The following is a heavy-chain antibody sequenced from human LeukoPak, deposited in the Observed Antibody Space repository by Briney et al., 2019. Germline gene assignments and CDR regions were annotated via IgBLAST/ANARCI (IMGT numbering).Heavy chain of an antibody. D-gene: IGHD6-19*01. CDR3: AREDRYSRGPTEDY. J-gene: IGHJ4*02. V-gene: IGHV3-33*01. CDR2: IWYDGSNK. Sequence: AGGSLRLSCAASGFTFSSYGMHWVRQAPGKGLEWVAVIWYDGSNKYYADSVKGRFTISRDNAKKSLYLQMNSLRAEDTAVYYCAREDRYSRGPTEDYWGQGTLVTVSS. CDR1: GFTFSSYG.